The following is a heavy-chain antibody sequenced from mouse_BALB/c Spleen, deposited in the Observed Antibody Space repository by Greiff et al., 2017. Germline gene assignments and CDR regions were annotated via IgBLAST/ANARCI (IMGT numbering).Heavy chain of an antibody. Sequence: EVHLVESGGGLVQPGGSRKLSCAASGFTFSSFGMHWVRQAPEKGLEWVAYISSGSSTIYYADTVKGRFTISRDNPKNTLFLQMTSLRSEDTAMYYCASASDYWGQGTSVTVSS. D-gene: IGHD3-1*01. V-gene: IGHV5-17*02. CDR1: GFTFSSFG. J-gene: IGHJ4*01. CDR2: ISSGSSTI. CDR3: ASASDY.